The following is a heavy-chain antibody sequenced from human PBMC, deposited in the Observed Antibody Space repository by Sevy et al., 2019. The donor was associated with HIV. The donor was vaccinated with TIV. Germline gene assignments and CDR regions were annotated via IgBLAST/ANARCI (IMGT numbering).Heavy chain of an antibody. V-gene: IGHV3-23*01. D-gene: IGHD3-22*01. Sequence: GGSLRLSYAASGFTFSNYAMNWVRQAPGKGLEWVSGISGSGGSGDKTNYADSVKGRFTISRDDSKNSLYLQLNSLRAEDTAIYYCARKYDSSGYFDYWGQGTLVTSPQ. CDR1: GFTFSNYA. J-gene: IGHJ4*02. CDR3: ARKYDSSGYFDY. CDR2: ISGSGGSGDKT.